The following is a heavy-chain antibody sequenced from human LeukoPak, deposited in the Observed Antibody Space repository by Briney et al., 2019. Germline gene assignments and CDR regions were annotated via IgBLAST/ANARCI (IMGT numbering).Heavy chain of an antibody. V-gene: IGHV1-24*01. Sequence: ASVKVSCKVSGYTLTELSMHWGRQAPGKGLEWMGGFDPEDGETIYAQKFQGRVTMTEDTSTDTAYMELSSLRSEDTAVYYCATGRGAVAGTGGYFDYWGQGTLVTVSS. CDR3: ATGRGAVAGTGGYFDY. J-gene: IGHJ4*02. CDR2: FDPEDGET. D-gene: IGHD6-19*01. CDR1: GYTLTELS.